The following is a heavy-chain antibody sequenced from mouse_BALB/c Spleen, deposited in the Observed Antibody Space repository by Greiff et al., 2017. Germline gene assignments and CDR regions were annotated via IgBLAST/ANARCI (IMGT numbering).Heavy chain of an antibody. D-gene: IGHD2-1*01. CDR3: ARDGNYPYYYAMDY. V-gene: IGHV14-3*02. J-gene: IGHJ4*01. CDR1: GFNIKDTY. Sequence: VHVKQSGAELVKPGASVKLSCTASGFNIKDTYMHWVKQRPEQGLEWIGRIDPANGNTKYDPKFQGKATITADTSSNTAYLQLSSLTSEDTAVYYCARDGNYPYYYAMDYWGQGTSVTVSS. CDR2: IDPANGNT.